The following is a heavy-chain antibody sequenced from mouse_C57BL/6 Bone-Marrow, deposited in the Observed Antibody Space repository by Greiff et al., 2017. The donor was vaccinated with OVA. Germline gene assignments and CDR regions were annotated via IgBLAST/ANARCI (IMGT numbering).Heavy chain of an antibody. V-gene: IGHV7-3*01. D-gene: IGHD2-5*01. Sequence: EVKLMESGGGLVQPGGSLSLSCAASGFTFTDYYMSWVRQPPGKALEWLGFIRNKANGYTTEYSASVKGRFTISRDNSQSILYLQMNALRAEDSATYYCARSYYSNYVWYFDVWGTGTTVTVSS. CDR1: GFTFTDYY. CDR3: ARSYYSNYVWYFDV. J-gene: IGHJ1*03. CDR2: IRNKANGYTT.